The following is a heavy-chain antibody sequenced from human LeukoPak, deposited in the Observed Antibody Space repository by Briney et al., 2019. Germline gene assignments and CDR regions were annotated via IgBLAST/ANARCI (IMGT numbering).Heavy chain of an antibody. CDR3: ARATGYSSGWSPRDAFDI. D-gene: IGHD6-19*01. Sequence: PSETLSLTCTVSGGSISSYYWSWIRQPPGKGLEWIGYIYYSGSTNYNPSLKSRVTISVDTSKNQFSLKLSSVTAADTAVYYCARATGYSSGWSPRDAFDIWGQGTMVTVYS. V-gene: IGHV4-59*01. CDR2: IYYSGST. CDR1: GGSISSYY. J-gene: IGHJ3*02.